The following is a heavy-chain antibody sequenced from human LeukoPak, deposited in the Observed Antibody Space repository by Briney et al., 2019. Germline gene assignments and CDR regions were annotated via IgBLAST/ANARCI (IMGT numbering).Heavy chain of an antibody. V-gene: IGHV4-30-4*01. J-gene: IGHJ4*02. D-gene: IGHD2-15*01. CDR2: IYFSGST. CDR3: AIARYCSGGSCYHFDY. CDR1: VGSISIGDYY. Sequence: SQTLSLTCTVSVGSISIGDYYWGWIRQPPGKGLEWIGYIYFSGSTYYNPSLKSRVTISVDTSKNQFSLKLSSVTAADTAVYYCAIARYCSGGSCYHFDYWGQGTLVTVSS.